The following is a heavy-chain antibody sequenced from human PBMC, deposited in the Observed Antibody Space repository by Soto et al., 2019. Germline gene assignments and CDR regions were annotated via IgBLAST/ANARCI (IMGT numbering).Heavy chain of an antibody. CDR1: GFTFSSYG. D-gene: IGHD6-13*01. J-gene: IGHJ6*02. CDR2: ISYDGSNK. Sequence: GGSLRLSCAASGFTFSSYGMHWVRQAPGKGLEWVAVISYDGSNKYYADSVKGRFTISRDNSKNTLYLQMNSLRAEDTAVYYCAKDYGSSPYYYYGMDVWGQGTTVTVSS. V-gene: IGHV3-30*18. CDR3: AKDYGSSPYYYYGMDV.